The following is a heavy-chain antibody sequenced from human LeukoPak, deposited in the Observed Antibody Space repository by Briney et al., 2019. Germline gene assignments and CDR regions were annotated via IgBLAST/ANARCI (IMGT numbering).Heavy chain of an antibody. J-gene: IGHJ6*02. CDR2: IWYDGSNK. CDR1: GFTFSSYG. D-gene: IGHD2-15*01. V-gene: IGHV3-33*01. Sequence: GGSLRLSCAASGFTFSSYGMHWVRQAPGKGLEWVAVIWYDGSNKYYADSAKGRFTISRDNSKNTLYLQMNSLRAEDTAVYYCARVTSGPFPYCSGGSCYRFISSGMDVWGQGTTVTVSS. CDR3: ARVTSGPFPYCSGGSCYRFISSGMDV.